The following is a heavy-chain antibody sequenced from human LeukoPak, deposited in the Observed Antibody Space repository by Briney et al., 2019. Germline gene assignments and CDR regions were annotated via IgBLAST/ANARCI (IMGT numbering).Heavy chain of an antibody. CDR2: FDPEDGET. V-gene: IGHV1-24*01. J-gene: IGHJ4*02. D-gene: IGHD3-3*01. CDR3: ATGFPTEAWSGYSKYYFDY. Sequence: ASVKVSCKVSGYTLTELSMHWVRQAPGKGLEWMGGFDPEDGETIYAQKFQGRVTMTEDTSTDTAYMELSSLRSEDTAVYYCATGFPTEAWSGYSKYYFDYWGQGTLVTVSS. CDR1: GYTLTELS.